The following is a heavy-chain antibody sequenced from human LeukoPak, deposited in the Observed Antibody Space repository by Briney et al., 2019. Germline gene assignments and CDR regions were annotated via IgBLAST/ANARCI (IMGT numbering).Heavy chain of an antibody. D-gene: IGHD6-19*01. V-gene: IGHV3-20*04. J-gene: IGHJ4*02. CDR1: GFTFDDYA. CDR3: ARHQDSSGWYGSDN. Sequence: TGGSLRLSCAASGFTFDDYAMSWVRQAPGEGLEWVSGIKWNGGSTGYVDSVKGRFTISRDNAKNSLYLQMNSLRAEDTALYYCARHQDSSGWYGSDNWGQGTLVTVSS. CDR2: IKWNGGST.